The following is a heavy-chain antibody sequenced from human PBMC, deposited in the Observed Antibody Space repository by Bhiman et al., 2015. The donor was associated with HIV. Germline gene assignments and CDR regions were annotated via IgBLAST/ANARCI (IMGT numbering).Heavy chain of an antibody. V-gene: IGHV3-72*01. Sequence: EVQLVESGGGLVQPGGSLRLSCAASGFTFSDHYMDWVRQAPGKGLEWVGRTRNKANSYTTEYAASVKGRFTISRDDSKNSLYLQMNSLKTEDTAVYYCATLGSSNYWGQGNAGHRLL. J-gene: IGHJ4*02. CDR2: TRNKANSYTT. CDR1: GFTFSDHY. D-gene: IGHD1-26*01. CDR3: ATLGSSNY.